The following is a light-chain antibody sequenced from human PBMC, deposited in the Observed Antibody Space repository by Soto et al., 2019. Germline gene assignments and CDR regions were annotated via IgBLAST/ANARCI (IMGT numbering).Light chain of an antibody. Sequence: EIVLTQSTGTLYLSPGESATLSCRASQSVSNNYLAWYQQKPGQAPRLLIYGASNRATGVPDRFSGSGSGTDFTLNISRLEPEDFAVYYCQQYGSSGTCGQGTKVDIK. CDR3: QQYGSSGT. V-gene: IGKV3-20*01. CDR2: GAS. J-gene: IGKJ1*01. CDR1: QSVSNNY.